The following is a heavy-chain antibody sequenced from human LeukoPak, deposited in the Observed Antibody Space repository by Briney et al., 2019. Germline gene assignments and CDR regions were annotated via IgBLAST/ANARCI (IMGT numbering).Heavy chain of an antibody. CDR2: IYPEDSDT. CDR3: ATRSDRYCSGGSCYSGFNWFDP. J-gene: IGHJ5*02. V-gene: IGHV5-51*01. CDR1: GYSFTSYW. D-gene: IGHD2-15*01. Sequence: GESLKISCQGSGYSFTSYWIGWVRQMPGKGLEWMGIIYPEDSDTRYSPSFQGQVTISADKSISTAYLQWSSLKASDTAMYYCATRSDRYCSGGSCYSGFNWFDPWGQGTLVTVSS.